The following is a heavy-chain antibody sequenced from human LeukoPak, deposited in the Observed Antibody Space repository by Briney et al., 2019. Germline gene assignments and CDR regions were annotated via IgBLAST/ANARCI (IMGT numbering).Heavy chain of an antibody. D-gene: IGHD5-12*01. CDR3: AGGPYSAYDWVY. CDR1: GYTFTGYY. J-gene: IGHJ4*02. Sequence: GASVKVSCKASGYTFTGYYLHWVRQGPGQGLEWMGWIDRNSGATHYAQRFQGRVTMTRDTSINTTYMELSRLRSDDTAVYYCAGGPYSAYDWVYWGQGTLVTVSS. V-gene: IGHV1-2*02. CDR2: IDRNSGAT.